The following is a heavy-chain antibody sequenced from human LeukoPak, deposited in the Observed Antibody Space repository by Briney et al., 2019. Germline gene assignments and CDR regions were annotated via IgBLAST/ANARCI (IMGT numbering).Heavy chain of an antibody. CDR1: GSTFSTDA. Sequence: PGRSLRLSCAASGSTFSTDAMHWVRQAPGKGLEWVAVISDDGSKIYYADSVKGRFTISRDNSKNSLYLQMNSLRAEDTAVYYCARDVGYDSSGYYYVVWKDYYYYMDVWGKGITVTVSS. CDR3: ARDVGYDSSGYYYVVWKDYYYYMDV. D-gene: IGHD3-22*01. CDR2: ISDDGSKI. J-gene: IGHJ6*03. V-gene: IGHV3-30*04.